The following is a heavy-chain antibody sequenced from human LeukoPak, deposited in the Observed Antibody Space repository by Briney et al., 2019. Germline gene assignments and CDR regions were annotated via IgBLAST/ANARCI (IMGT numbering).Heavy chain of an antibody. CDR2: IYTSGST. V-gene: IGHV4-4*07. Sequence: SETLSLTCTVSGGSISTYYWSWIRQPPGRGLEWIGRIYTSGSTNYNPSLKSRVTISVDTSKKQFSLRLTSVTAADTAVYYWARDGGSGGYAPPPSYWGQGTLVPVSS. D-gene: IGHD6-19*01. CDR1: GGSISTYY. CDR3: ARDGGSGGYAPPPSY. J-gene: IGHJ4*02.